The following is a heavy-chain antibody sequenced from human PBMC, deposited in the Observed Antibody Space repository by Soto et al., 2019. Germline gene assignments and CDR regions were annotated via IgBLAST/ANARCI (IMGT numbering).Heavy chain of an antibody. Sequence: ASVKVSCKASGGTFNNNGVTWVRQAPGQGLELMGGLIPIFGTGSYAQRFQGRVTLIANESTSTAYMELHSLRYEETAVYYCAIDRMHCDRTGYSVRRLFDPWGQGTLVTVSS. V-gene: IGHV1-69*13. CDR2: LIPIFGTG. CDR3: AIDRMHCDRTGYSVRRLFDP. D-gene: IGHD3-22*01. CDR1: GGTFNNNG. J-gene: IGHJ5*02.